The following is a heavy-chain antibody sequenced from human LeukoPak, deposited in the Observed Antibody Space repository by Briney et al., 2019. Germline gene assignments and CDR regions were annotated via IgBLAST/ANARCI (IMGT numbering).Heavy chain of an antibody. V-gene: IGHV4-38-2*01. Sequence: SETLSLTCAVSGYSISNGYYWVWIRQPPGRGLEWIGSLYHSDSAYYNTSLRSRVSMSVDTSKNQFSLTLSFVTAADTAVSYCARQHDSYYYYYIDVWGSGTTVTVSS. CDR3: ARQHDSYYYYYIDV. CDR2: LYHSDSA. CDR1: GYSISNGYY. J-gene: IGHJ6*03.